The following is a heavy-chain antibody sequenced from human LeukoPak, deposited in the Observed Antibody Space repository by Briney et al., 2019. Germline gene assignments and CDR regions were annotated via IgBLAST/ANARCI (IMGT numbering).Heavy chain of an antibody. CDR2: INPNSGGT. J-gene: IGHJ4*02. Sequence: ASVKVSCKASGYTFTGYYMHWVRQAPGQGLEWMGWINPNSGGTNYAQKFQGRVTMTRDTSISTACMELSRLRSDDTAVYYCARDPSYYDSSGWIDYWGQGTLVTVSS. V-gene: IGHV1-2*02. D-gene: IGHD3-22*01. CDR3: ARDPSYYDSSGWIDY. CDR1: GYTFTGYY.